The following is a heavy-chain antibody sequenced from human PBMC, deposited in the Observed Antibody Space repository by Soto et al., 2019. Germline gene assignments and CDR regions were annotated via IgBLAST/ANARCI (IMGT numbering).Heavy chain of an antibody. V-gene: IGHV1-24*01. J-gene: IGHJ5*02. Sequence: QVQLVQSGAEVKKPGASVKVSCKVSGYTLTELSMHWVRQAPGKGLEWLGGFDPEDGETIYAQKFQGRVTMTEDTSTDTAYMELSSLRSEDTAVYYCATAGEVAGKWGNWFDPWGQGTLVTVSS. CDR1: GYTLTELS. CDR3: ATAGEVAGKWGNWFDP. CDR2: FDPEDGET. D-gene: IGHD6-19*01.